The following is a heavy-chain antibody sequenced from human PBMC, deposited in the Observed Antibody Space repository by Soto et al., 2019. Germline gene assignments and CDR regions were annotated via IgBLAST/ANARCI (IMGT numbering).Heavy chain of an antibody. CDR1: GYTCTTYD. Sequence: QVLLVQSGAEVKKPGASLQISCKASGYTCTTYDMPGVRQAPGQRLERMGSINANNGNPKYSQRFQGRATFTRDTSPTTGYMDRSSLISEDTAVYYCVVSRGSWAFHYWGQGTLVTVSS. V-gene: IGHV1-3*01. D-gene: IGHD6-25*01. CDR2: INANNGNP. CDR3: VVSRGSWAFHY. J-gene: IGHJ4*02.